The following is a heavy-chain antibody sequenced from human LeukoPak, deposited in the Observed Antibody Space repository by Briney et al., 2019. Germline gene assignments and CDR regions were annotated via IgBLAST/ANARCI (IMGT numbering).Heavy chain of an antibody. CDR3: ARVKGNYYDSSGYYHFDY. CDR2: IIAYNGNT. V-gene: IGHV1-18*01. J-gene: IGHJ4*02. D-gene: IGHD3-22*01. Sequence: ASVKVSCKASGYTFTSYGISWVRQAPGQGLEWMGWIIAYNGNTNYAQKLQGRVTMTTDTSTSTAYMELRSLRSDDTAVYYCARVKGNYYDSSGYYHFDYWGQGTLVTVSS. CDR1: GYTFTSYG.